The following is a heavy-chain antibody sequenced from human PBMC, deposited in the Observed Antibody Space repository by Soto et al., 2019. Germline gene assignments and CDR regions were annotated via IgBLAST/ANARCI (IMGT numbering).Heavy chain of an antibody. D-gene: IGHD4-17*01. V-gene: IGHV3-23*03. CDR2: IGSDTSYI. Sequence: EVQLLESGGGLVQPGGSLRLSCTASGFSFSNYAVTWVRQAPGKGLEWVSSIGSDTSYIYYADSVKGRFTISRDKSKNTVLLQMNSLRADDTAVYHCAKDPNGDYVGAFDSWGQGALVTVSS. CDR1: GFSFSNYA. CDR3: AKDPNGDYVGAFDS. J-gene: IGHJ4*02.